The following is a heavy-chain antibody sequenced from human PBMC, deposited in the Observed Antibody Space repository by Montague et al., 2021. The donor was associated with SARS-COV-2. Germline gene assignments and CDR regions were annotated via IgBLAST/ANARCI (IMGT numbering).Heavy chain of an antibody. J-gene: IGHJ6*02. D-gene: IGHD5-12*01. CDR3: ARGGGLRNYGMDV. Sequence: SLRLSCAASGFTVSPNYMSWVRQAPGTGLEWISVIYSGGDTYYADSVKGRFTISRDNSKNTLYLQMNSLRAEDTAVYYCARGGGLRNYGMDVWGQGTTVTVSS. CDR2: IYSGGDT. CDR1: GFTVSPNY. V-gene: IGHV3-53*01.